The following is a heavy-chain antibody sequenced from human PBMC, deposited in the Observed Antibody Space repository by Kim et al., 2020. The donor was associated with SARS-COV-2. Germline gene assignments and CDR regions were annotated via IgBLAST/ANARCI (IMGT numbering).Heavy chain of an antibody. Sequence: SETLSLTCTVSGGSISSYYWSWIRQPPGKGLEWIGYIYYSGRTNYNPSLKSRVTISVDTSKNQFSLKLSSVTAADTAVYYCARAAIFGTWDYWGQGTLVTVSS. J-gene: IGHJ4*02. CDR2: IYYSGRT. CDR1: GGSISSYY. V-gene: IGHV4-59*01. CDR3: ARAAIFGTWDY. D-gene: IGHD3-3*01.